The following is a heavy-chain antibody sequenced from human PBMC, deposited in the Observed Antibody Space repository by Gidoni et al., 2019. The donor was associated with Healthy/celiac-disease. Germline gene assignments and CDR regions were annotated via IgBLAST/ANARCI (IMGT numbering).Heavy chain of an antibody. CDR3: ARPREGTLDY. D-gene: IGHD1-26*01. J-gene: IGHJ4*02. CDR2: INHSGSP. Sequence: QVQLQQWGAGLLKPSETLSLPCAVYGGSFSGYYWSWIRQPPGKVLEGIGEINHSGSPNYNPSLKSRVTISVDTSKNQFSLKLSSVTAADTAVYYCARPREGTLDYWGQGTLVTVSS. CDR1: GGSFSGYY. V-gene: IGHV4-34*01.